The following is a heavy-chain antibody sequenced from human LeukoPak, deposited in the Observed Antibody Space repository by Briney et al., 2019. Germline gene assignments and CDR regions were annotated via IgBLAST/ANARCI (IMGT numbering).Heavy chain of an antibody. V-gene: IGHV4-59*01. D-gene: IGHD3-3*01. J-gene: IGHJ6*02. CDR1: GGSISSYY. CDR3: ARETILGHYYYGMDV. CDR2: IYYSGST. Sequence: PSETLSLTCTVSGGSISSYYWSWIRQPPGKGLEWIGYIYYSGSTNYNPSLKSRVTISVDTSKNQFSLKLSSVTAADTAVYYCARETILGHYYYGMDVWGQGTTVTVSS.